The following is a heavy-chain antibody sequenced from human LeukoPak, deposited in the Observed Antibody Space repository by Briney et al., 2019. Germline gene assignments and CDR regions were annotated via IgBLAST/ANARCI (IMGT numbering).Heavy chain of an antibody. CDR1: GYTFTSYG. J-gene: IGHJ5*02. CDR2: ISAHNGNT. V-gene: IGHV1-18*04. D-gene: IGHD2-21*02. Sequence: ASVKVSCKASGYTFTSYGISWVRQAPGQGLEWMGWISAHNGNTNYAQKLQGRVTMTTDTSTSTAYMELRSLRSDDTAVYYCARVGASAYCGGDCSSNWFDPWGQGTLVTVSS. CDR3: ARVGASAYCGGDCSSNWFDP.